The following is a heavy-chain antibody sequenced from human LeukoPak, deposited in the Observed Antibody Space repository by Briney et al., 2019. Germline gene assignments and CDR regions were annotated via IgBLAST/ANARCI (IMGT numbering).Heavy chain of an antibody. Sequence: PGGSLRLSCAASGLTLTDAWMSWVRQAPGKGLEWVGRISAGGRTDYAAPVKGRFTISRDDSKTTLYLQMNSLETEDTAVYYCTTAPTRTWLPYFDYWGQGTLVTVSS. J-gene: IGHJ4*02. CDR2: ISAGGRT. D-gene: IGHD5-24*01. CDR3: TTAPTRTWLPYFDY. CDR1: GLTLTDAW. V-gene: IGHV3-15*01.